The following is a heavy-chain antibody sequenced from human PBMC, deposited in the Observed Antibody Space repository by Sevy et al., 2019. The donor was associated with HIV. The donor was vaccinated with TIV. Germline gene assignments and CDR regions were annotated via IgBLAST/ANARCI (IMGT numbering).Heavy chain of an antibody. CDR1: GFIFTSYG. J-gene: IGHJ4*02. V-gene: IGHV3-33*08. CDR2: ISFDGDKK. D-gene: IGHD5-18*01. CDR3: ARDNRRGDRWLQLTYDY. Sequence: GGSLRLSCVASGFIFTSYGIHWVRQAPGKGLEWVAVISFDGDKKYYADSVKGRFTISRDNSKNTLYLQMNSLRTEDTAVYFCARDNRRGDRWLQLTYDYWGQGTLVTVSS.